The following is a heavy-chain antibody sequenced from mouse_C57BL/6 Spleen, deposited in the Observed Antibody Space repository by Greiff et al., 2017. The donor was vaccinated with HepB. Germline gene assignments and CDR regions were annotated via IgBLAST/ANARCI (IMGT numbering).Heavy chain of an antibody. J-gene: IGHJ1*03. CDR3: ARIESSHYYGSIYWYFDV. Sequence: VQLVESGPGLVAPSQSLSITCTVSGFSLTSYAISWVRQPPGKGLEWLGVIWTGGGTNYNSALKSRLSISKDNSKSQVFLKMNSLQTDDTARYYCARIESSHYYGSIYWYFDVWGTGTTVTVSS. D-gene: IGHD1-1*01. CDR1: GFSLTSYA. CDR2: IWTGGGT. V-gene: IGHV2-9-1*01.